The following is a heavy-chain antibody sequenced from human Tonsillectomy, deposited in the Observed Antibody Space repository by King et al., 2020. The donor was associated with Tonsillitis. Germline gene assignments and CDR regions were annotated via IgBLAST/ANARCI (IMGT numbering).Heavy chain of an antibody. V-gene: IGHV3-21*01. Sequence: VQLVESGGGLVKPGGSLRLSCAASGFTFSSYSMNWVRQAPGKGLEWVSSISSSTSYIYYADSVKGRFTISRDNAKNSLYLQMNSLRAEDTAVYYCARGGGYCSSTSCYEQYCQHWGQGTLVTVSS. J-gene: IGHJ1*01. D-gene: IGHD2-2*01. CDR3: ARGGGYCSSTSCYEQYCQH. CDR2: ISSSTSYI. CDR1: GFTFSSYS.